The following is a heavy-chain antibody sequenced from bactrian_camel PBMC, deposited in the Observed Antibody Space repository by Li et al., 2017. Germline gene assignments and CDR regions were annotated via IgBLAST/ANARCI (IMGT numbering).Heavy chain of an antibody. CDR3: AGEQYGGCRASAAFGV. Sequence: HVQLVESGGGSVQPGQSLRLTCTFSETRYCMGWFRQPPGKDREGVAVMDSLGRTKYADSVNGRFTISKGNRKTILYLEMHNLKPEDTGVYYRAGEQYGGCRASAAFGVWGQGTQVTVS. CDR2: MDSLGRT. D-gene: IGHD6*01. J-gene: IGHJ6*01. V-gene: IGHV3S53*01. CDR1: ETRYC.